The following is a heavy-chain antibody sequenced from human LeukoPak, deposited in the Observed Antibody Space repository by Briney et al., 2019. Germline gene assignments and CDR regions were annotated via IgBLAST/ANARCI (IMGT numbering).Heavy chain of an antibody. J-gene: IGHJ4*02. Sequence: PGGSLRLSCEASGFTFGYYGMHWVRQAPGKGLEWVAVIWYDGSNKYYADSVRGRFTISRDNSKNTLYLQMNSLRAEDTAVYYCAKDLSDQDLYFDYWGQGTLVTVSS. CDR2: IWYDGSNK. D-gene: IGHD2-15*01. CDR1: GFTFGYYG. V-gene: IGHV3-33*06. CDR3: AKDLSDQDLYFDY.